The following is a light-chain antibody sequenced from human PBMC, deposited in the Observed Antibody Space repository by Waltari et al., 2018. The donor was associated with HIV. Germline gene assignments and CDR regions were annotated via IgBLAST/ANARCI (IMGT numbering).Light chain of an antibody. CDR1: NIGSKN. J-gene: IGLJ2*01. CDR2: RDS. Sequence: SYELTQPLSVSVALGQTARITCGGNNIGSKNVHWYQQKPGQAPVLVIYRDSNRPSGIPERFSGSNSGNTATLTISRAQAGDEADYYWQVWDSITVVFGGGTKLTVL. V-gene: IGLV3-9*01. CDR3: QVWDSITVV.